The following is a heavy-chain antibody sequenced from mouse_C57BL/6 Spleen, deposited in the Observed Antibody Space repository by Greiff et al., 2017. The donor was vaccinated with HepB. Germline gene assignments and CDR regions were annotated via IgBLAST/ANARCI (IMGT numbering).Heavy chain of an antibody. CDR2: IYPGDGDT. J-gene: IGHJ2*01. CDR3: ARVNWDGDFDY. V-gene: IGHV1-82*01. Sequence: QVQLQQSGPELVKPGASVKISCKASGYAFSSSWMNWVKQRPGKGLEWIGRIYPGDGDTNYNGKFKGKATLTADKSSSTAYMQLSSLTSEDSAVYFCARVNWDGDFDYWGQGTTLTVSS. D-gene: IGHD4-1*02. CDR1: GYAFSSSW.